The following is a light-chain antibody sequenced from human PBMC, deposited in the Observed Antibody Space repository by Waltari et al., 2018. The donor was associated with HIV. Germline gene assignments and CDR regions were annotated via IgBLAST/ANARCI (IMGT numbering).Light chain of an antibody. CDR2: EPF. CDR3: QSFDTDNHWV. Sequence: NFMLTQPHSVSESPGKNVTIPCPRSSGSVASNYVPRSQQRPGSAPTTIVYEPFQRPSGVPDRFSGIIDKSSNSASLTISGVKTEDEADYYCQSFDTDNHWVFGGGTRLTVL. CDR1: SGSVASNY. V-gene: IGLV6-57*03. J-gene: IGLJ3*02.